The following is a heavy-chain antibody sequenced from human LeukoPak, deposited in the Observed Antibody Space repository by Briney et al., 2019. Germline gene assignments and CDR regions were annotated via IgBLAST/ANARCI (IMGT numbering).Heavy chain of an antibody. D-gene: IGHD2-2*01. CDR2: IYSGGST. CDR1: GFTVSSNY. Sequence: GGSLRLSCAASGFTVSSNYMSWVRQAPGKGLEWVSVIYSGGSTYYADSVKGRFTISRDNSKNTLYLQMNSLRAEDTAVYYCARGPGDIVVVPAAIGAFDIWGQGTMVTVSS. CDR3: ARGPGDIVVVPAAIGAFDI. J-gene: IGHJ3*02. V-gene: IGHV3-66*01.